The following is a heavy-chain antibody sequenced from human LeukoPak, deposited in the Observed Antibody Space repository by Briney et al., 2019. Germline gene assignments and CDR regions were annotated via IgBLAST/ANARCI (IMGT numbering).Heavy chain of an antibody. Sequence: GGSLRLPCAASGFTFSSYSMNWVRQAPGKGLEWMAFMRSDGSDEHYADSVKGRFTISRDNSHNTLYLQMNSLHSEDTAVYYCAKDLGLQVGASPFDDWGQGTLVTVSS. D-gene: IGHD1-26*01. CDR3: AKDLGLQVGASPFDD. J-gene: IGHJ4*02. CDR1: GFTFSSYS. V-gene: IGHV3-30*02. CDR2: MRSDGSDE.